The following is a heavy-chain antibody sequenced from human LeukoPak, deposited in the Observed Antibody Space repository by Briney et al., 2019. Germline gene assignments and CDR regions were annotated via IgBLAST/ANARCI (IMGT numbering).Heavy chain of an antibody. D-gene: IGHD3-16*01. Sequence: ASVKVSCKASGGTFSSYAISWVRQAPGQGLEWMGRIIPILGIANYAQKFQGRVTITADKSTSTAYMELSSLRSEDTAVYYCATHGVGDGDAFDIWGQGTMVTVSS. J-gene: IGHJ3*02. CDR2: IIPILGIA. CDR3: ATHGVGDGDAFDI. V-gene: IGHV1-69*04. CDR1: GGTFSSYA.